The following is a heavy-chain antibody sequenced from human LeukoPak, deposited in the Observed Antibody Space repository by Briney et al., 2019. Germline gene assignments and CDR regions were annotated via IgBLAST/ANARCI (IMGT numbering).Heavy chain of an antibody. CDR1: GFTFCSYA. D-gene: IGHD3-10*01. V-gene: IGHV3-23*01. CDR2: ITGNAGNT. J-gene: IGHJ6*03. CDR3: PKGGGSERTYYMDV. Sequence: PGGSLSLSCAASGFTFCSYAMSGVRQAPGGGLEWVLTITGNAGNTYYAESVKGRSTASSDNSRNTLYLQMNGLRAEDAAVYHCPKGGGSERTYYMDVWGKGTTATVSS.